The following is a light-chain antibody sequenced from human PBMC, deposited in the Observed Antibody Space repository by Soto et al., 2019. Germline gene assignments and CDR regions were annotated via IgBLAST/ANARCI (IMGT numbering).Light chain of an antibody. Sequence: EIVLTQSPGTLSLSPGERATLSCRASQSVTSSFLAWYQQKPGQAPRLLIYGASRRATGIPDRFTGSGSGTDFTLTISRLEPEDFAVYYCQQYGSSPRAFGKGTEVEIK. CDR3: QQYGSSPRA. V-gene: IGKV3-20*01. CDR2: GAS. J-gene: IGKJ4*01. CDR1: QSVTSSF.